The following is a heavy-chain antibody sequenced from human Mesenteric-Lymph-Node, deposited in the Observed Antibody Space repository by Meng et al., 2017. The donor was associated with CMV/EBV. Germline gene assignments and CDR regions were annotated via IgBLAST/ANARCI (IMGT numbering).Heavy chain of an antibody. Sequence: GSLRLSCTVSGGSVSSGSYYWSWIRQTPGKGLEWIGYIYYSVSTKYNSSLKSRVSISIDTSRNQFSLRLRSVTAADTARYYCARVRGGTVGVASVPDAFDIWGQGAMVTVSS. J-gene: IGHJ3*02. CDR2: IYYSVST. D-gene: IGHD3-3*01. V-gene: IGHV4-61*01. CDR1: GGSVSSGSYY. CDR3: ARVRGGTVGVASVPDAFDI.